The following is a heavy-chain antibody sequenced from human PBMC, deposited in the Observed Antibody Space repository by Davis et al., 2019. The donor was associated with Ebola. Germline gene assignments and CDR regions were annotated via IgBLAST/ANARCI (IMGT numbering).Heavy chain of an antibody. D-gene: IGHD1-26*01. Sequence: PGGSLRLSCAASGFTFSSYSMNWVRQAPGKGPEWVSYINSGGTTYYADSVKGRFTISRDNAESSLYLHMNSLRAEDTAVYYCVRDRSPARYWGQGTLVTVSS. CDR2: INSGGTT. CDR1: GFTFSSYS. V-gene: IGHV3-48*01. CDR3: VRDRSPARY. J-gene: IGHJ4*02.